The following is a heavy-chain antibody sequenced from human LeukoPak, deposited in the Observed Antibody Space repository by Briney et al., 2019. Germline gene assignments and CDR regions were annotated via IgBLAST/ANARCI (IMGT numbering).Heavy chain of an antibody. J-gene: IGHJ4*02. CDR3: ARIAYCGGDCYTTYFDY. Sequence: GASVKVSCKASGYTFTTYGIAWVRRAPGQGLEWMGWISAYNGNTNSAQNLQGRVTMTTDTSTSTAYMELRNLRSDDTAVYYCARIAYCGGDCYTTYFDYWGQGTLVTVSS. V-gene: IGHV1-18*01. D-gene: IGHD2-21*01. CDR2: ISAYNGNT. CDR1: GYTFTTYG.